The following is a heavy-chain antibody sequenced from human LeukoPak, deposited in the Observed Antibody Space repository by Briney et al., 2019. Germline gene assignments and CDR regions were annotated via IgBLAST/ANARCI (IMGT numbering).Heavy chain of an antibody. CDR1: GGSFSGYY. J-gene: IGHJ3*02. CDR2: INHSGST. CDR3: ARGLPSRFRYSSGWSDAFDI. V-gene: IGHV4-34*01. Sequence: PSGTLSLTCAVYGGSFSGYYWSWIRQPPGKGLEWIGEINHSGSTNYNPSLKSRVTISVDTSKNQFSLKLSSVTAADTAVYYCARGLPSRFRYSSGWSDAFDIWGQGTMVTVSS. D-gene: IGHD6-19*01.